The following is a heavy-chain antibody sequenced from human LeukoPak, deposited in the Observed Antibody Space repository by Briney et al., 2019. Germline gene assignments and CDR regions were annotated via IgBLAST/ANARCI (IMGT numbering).Heavy chain of an antibody. CDR3: ARLVVRGVNQYYYYMDV. J-gene: IGHJ6*03. Sequence: SETLSLTCTVSGGSISGGSYYWGWIRQPPGKGLEWVGSIYYRGSTYYNPSLKSRVTISVDTSKNPFSLKLSSVTAADAAVYYCARLVVRGVNQYYYYMDVWGKGTKVTISS. V-gene: IGHV4-39*01. CDR1: GGSISGGSYY. D-gene: IGHD3-10*01. CDR2: IYYRGST.